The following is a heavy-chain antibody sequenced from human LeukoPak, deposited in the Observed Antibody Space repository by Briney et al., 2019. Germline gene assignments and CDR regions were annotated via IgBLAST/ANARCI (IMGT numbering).Heavy chain of an antibody. CDR2: ISPYNGNT. CDR1: GYTFTSYN. D-gene: IGHD6-13*01. J-gene: IGHJ4*02. Sequence: ASVKVSCRASGYTFTSYNINWLRQAAGQGPEWMGWISPYNGNTNYAQKLRGRVTMTTDTSTTTAYMELRSLRSDDTAVYYCARDAIERGSSSWYGDYWGQGTLVTVSS. CDR3: ARDAIERGSSSWYGDY. V-gene: IGHV1-18*01.